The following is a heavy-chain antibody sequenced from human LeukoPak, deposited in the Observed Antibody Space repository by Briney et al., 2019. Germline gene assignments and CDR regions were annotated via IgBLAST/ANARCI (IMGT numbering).Heavy chain of an antibody. CDR2: IRSKANNYAT. CDR1: GFTFSGSA. D-gene: IGHD6-13*01. J-gene: IGHJ4*02. Sequence: GGSLRLSCAASGFTFSGSAIHWVRQTSGKGLEWVGRIRSKANNYATLYAASMKGRFTISRDNSKNTLYLQMNRLRAEDTAVYYCARAGPSSSWHQFDYWGQGTLVTVSS. CDR3: ARAGPSSSWHQFDY. V-gene: IGHV3-73*01.